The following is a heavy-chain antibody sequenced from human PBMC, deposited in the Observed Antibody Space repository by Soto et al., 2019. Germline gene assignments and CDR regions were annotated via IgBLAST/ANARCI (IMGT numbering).Heavy chain of an antibody. CDR2: IYHSGST. D-gene: IGHD5-18*01. CDR3: ASLERGYSYYYYMDV. Sequence: PSETLSLTCAVSSGSISSSNWWSWVRQPPGKGLEWIGEIYHSGSTNYNPSLKSRVTISVDKSKNQFSLKLSSVTAADTAVYYCASLERGYSYYYYMDVWGKGTTVTVSS. V-gene: IGHV4-4*02. CDR1: SGSISSSNW. J-gene: IGHJ6*03.